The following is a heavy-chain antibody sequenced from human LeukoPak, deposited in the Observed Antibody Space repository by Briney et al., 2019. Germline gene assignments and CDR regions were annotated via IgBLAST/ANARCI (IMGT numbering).Heavy chain of an antibody. CDR3: ARDLTLRVVVPAY. Sequence: ASVKVSCKASGYTFTGYYMHWVRQAPGQGLEWMGWINPNSGGTNYAQKIQGRVTMTRDTSISTAYMELSRLRSDDTAVYYCARDLTLRVVVPAYWGQGTLVTVSS. CDR2: INPNSGGT. J-gene: IGHJ4*02. V-gene: IGHV1-2*02. CDR1: GYTFTGYY. D-gene: IGHD2-2*01.